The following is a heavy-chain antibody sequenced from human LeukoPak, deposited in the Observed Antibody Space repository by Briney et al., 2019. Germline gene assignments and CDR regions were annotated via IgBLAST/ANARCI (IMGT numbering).Heavy chain of an antibody. J-gene: IGHJ4*02. CDR1: GSTFSSYA. D-gene: IGHD2-2*01. CDR3: AKSGRDIVVVPAH. Sequence: GGSLRLSCAASGSTFSSYAMSWVRQAPGKGLEWVSAISGSGGSTYYADSVKGRFTISRDNSKNTLYLQMNSLRAEDTAVYYCAKSGRDIVVVPAHWGQGTLVTVSS. V-gene: IGHV3-23*01. CDR2: ISGSGGST.